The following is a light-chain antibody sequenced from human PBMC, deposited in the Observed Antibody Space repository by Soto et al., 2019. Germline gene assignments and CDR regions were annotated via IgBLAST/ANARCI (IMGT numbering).Light chain of an antibody. V-gene: IGKV1-5*03. CDR2: MAS. Sequence: IQMTQSPSTLSASVGDRVTITCRASESISNWLAWYQQKPGKAPKLLIYMASSLESGVPSRFSGSGSGTEFTLIINSLQPDDFATYYCQQYNNYWWTFGQGTKVAIK. CDR1: ESISNW. CDR3: QQYNNYWWT. J-gene: IGKJ1*01.